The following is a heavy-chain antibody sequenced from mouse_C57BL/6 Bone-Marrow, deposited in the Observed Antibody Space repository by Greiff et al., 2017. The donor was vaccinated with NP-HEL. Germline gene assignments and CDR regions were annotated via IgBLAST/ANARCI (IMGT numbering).Heavy chain of an antibody. J-gene: IGHJ2*01. V-gene: IGHV1-69*01. CDR1: GYTFTSYW. CDR2: IDPSDSYT. D-gene: IGHD1-1*01. CDR3: ARVLITTVVAHFDY. Sequence: VQLQQPGAELVMPGASVKLSCKASGYTFTSYWMHWVKQRPGQGLEWIGEIDPSDSYTNYNQKFKGKSTLTVDKSSSTAYMQLSSLTSEDSAVYYCARVLITTVVAHFDYWGQGTTLTVSS.